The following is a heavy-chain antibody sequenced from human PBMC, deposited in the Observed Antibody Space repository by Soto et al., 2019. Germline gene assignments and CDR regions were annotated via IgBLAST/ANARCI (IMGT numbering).Heavy chain of an antibody. CDR2: IIPIFGTA. CDR3: ARDGVEQWQLEDYYYGMDV. Sequence: GASVKVSCKASGGTFSSYAISWVRQAPGQGLEWMGGIIPIFGTANYAQKFQGRVTITADESTSTAYMELSSLRSEDTAVYYCARDGVEQWQLEDYYYGMDVWGQGTTVTVSS. CDR1: GGTFSSYA. J-gene: IGHJ6*02. V-gene: IGHV1-69*13. D-gene: IGHD6-19*01.